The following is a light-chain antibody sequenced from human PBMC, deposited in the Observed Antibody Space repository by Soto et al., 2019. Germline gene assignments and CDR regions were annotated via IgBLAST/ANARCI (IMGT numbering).Light chain of an antibody. V-gene: IGLV2-23*02. Sequence: QSALTQPASVSGSPGQSITISCTGTSSDVGSYNLVSWYQVYPGKAPKVIIYEASKRPSGVSDRFSGSKSGNTASLTISDRQAEDEALYYCCSYAGSVTVPFGGGTKLTVL. CDR2: EAS. CDR1: SSDVGSYNL. CDR3: CSYAGSVTVP. J-gene: IGLJ2*01.